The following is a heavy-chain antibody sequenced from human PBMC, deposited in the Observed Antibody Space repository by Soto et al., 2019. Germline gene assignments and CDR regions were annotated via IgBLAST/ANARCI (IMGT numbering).Heavy chain of an antibody. CDR2: IYYSGST. CDR3: ARLLGYCSGGSCTNLFDP. CDR1: GGSISSSSYY. D-gene: IGHD2-15*01. Sequence: SETLSLTCTVSGGSISSSSYYWGWIRQPPGKGLEWIGSIYYSGSTYYNPSLKSRVTISVDTSKNQFSLKLSSVTAADTAVYYCARLLGYCSGGSCTNLFDPWGQGTLVTVSS. V-gene: IGHV4-39*01. J-gene: IGHJ5*02.